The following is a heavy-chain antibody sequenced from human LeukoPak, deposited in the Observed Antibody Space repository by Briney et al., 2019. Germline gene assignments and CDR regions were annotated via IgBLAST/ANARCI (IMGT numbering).Heavy chain of an antibody. J-gene: IGHJ4*02. Sequence: PSQTLSLTCSVSGGSISSGDYYWSWLRQPPGTGLEWIGYIYYSGSTYYNPSLKSRVTISVDTSKNQFSLKLSSVTAADTAVYYCARGFLEWLPIDYWGQGTLVTVSS. CDR1: GGSISSGDYY. CDR2: IYYSGST. V-gene: IGHV4-30-4*08. D-gene: IGHD3-3*01. CDR3: ARGFLEWLPIDY.